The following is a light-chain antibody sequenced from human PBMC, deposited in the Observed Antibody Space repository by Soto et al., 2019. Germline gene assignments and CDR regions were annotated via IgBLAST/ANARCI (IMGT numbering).Light chain of an antibody. CDR3: QHDNHWPQLS. V-gene: IGKV3-15*01. J-gene: IGKJ4*01. Sequence: EIVMTQSPATLSVSPGETATLSCRASQGISRTLAWYQLKSGQAPRLLFYGASTRSTGVPARFSGSGSGTEFTLTISSLQSEDSALDSWQHDNHWPQLSFGGGNKVEI. CDR1: QGISRT. CDR2: GAS.